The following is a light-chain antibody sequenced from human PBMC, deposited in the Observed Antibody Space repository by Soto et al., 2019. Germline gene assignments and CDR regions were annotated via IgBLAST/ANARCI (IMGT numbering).Light chain of an antibody. V-gene: IGLV2-23*01. J-gene: IGLJ2*01. CDR2: EGT. Sequence: QTVVTQPASVSGSPGQSITISCTGTSSDVGSYNLVSWYQQHPGKAPKLMIYEGTKRPSGVSKRFSGSRSGNTASLTISGLQAEDEADYFCCSYAGSRSVVFGGGTKLTVL. CDR1: SSDVGSYNL. CDR3: CSYAGSRSVV.